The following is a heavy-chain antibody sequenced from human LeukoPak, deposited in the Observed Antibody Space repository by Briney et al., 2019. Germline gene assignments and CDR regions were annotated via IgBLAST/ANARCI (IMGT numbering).Heavy chain of an antibody. CDR2: MNPNSGNT. D-gene: IGHD2-15*01. CDR3: ARDGSDAFDI. Sequence: ASVKVSCKASGYTFTGYYMHWVRQATGQGLEWMGWMNPNSGNTGYAQKFQGRVTITRNTSISTAYMELSSLRSEDTAVYYCARDGSDAFDIWGQGTMVTVSS. V-gene: IGHV1-8*03. J-gene: IGHJ3*02. CDR1: GYTFTGYY.